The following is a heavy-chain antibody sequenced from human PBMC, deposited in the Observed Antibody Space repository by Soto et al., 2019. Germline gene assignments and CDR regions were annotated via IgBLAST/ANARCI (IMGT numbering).Heavy chain of an antibody. Sequence: GGSLRLSCAASGFTFRNYGMNWVRQAPGKGLEWVSYIGIGSSTKYYADSVKGRFIISRDSSKNTLYLQMNSLRVEDTAVYYCAREIRNAYNQREGLFWGQGTLVPVSS. V-gene: IGHV3-48*01. D-gene: IGHD3-16*01. CDR2: IGIGSSTK. J-gene: IGHJ4*02. CDR3: AREIRNAYNQREGLF. CDR1: GFTFRNYG.